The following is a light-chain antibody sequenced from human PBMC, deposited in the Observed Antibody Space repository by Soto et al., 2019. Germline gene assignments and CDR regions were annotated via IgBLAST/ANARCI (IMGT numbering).Light chain of an antibody. J-gene: IGKJ2*01. CDR2: GAS. V-gene: IGKV3-20*01. Sequence: EIVLTQSPGTLSLSPWERATLSCRASQSVSNNYLAWYQQKPGQAPRLLIYGASNRATGIPDRFSGSGSGTEFTLTISSLQSEDFAVYYCHQYDDGPYTFGQGTKVDIK. CDR3: HQYDDGPYT. CDR1: QSVSNNY.